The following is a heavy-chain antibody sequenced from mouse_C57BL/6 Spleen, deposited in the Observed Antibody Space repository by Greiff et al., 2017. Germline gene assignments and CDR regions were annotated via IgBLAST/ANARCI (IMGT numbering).Heavy chain of an antibody. CDR2: IRLKSDNFAT. V-gene: IGHV6-3*01. D-gene: IGHD2-2*01. CDR3: TGHIYYGYDGTNAMDY. Sequence: EVMLVESGGGLVQPGGSMKLSCVASGFTFSNYWMNWVRQSPEKGLEWVAQIRLKSDNFATHYAESVKGRFTISRDDSKSSVDLQMNNLRAEDTGIYYCTGHIYYGYDGTNAMDYWGQGTSVTVSS. CDR1: GFTFSNYW. J-gene: IGHJ4*01.